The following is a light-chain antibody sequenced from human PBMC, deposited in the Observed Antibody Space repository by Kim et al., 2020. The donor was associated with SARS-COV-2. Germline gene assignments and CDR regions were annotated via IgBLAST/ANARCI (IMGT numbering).Light chain of an antibody. CDR2: GAS. J-gene: IGKJ4*01. V-gene: IGKV3-15*01. Sequence: SVSPGERATLSCRASQSVSTSLAWYQQKPGQAPRLLIYGASTRATGIPARFSGSGSGTEFTLTISSLQSEDFAVYTCQHYSTTPLTFGGGTKLEIK. CDR1: QSVSTS. CDR3: QHYSTTPLT.